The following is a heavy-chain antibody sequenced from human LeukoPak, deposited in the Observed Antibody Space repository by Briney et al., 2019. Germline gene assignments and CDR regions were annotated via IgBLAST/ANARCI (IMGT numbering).Heavy chain of an antibody. Sequence: AGGSLRLSCTGSGVTFEDYYLSWIRQAPGKGLEWISYVSSTGGDKFYADPVKGRFTISRDNARNSLYMEVNDLIAEDTAFYYCARGENGSFDHWGQGTLVIVSS. D-gene: IGHD3-10*01. CDR3: ARGENGSFDH. CDR2: VSSTGGDK. V-gene: IGHV3-11*01. J-gene: IGHJ4*02. CDR1: GVTFEDYY.